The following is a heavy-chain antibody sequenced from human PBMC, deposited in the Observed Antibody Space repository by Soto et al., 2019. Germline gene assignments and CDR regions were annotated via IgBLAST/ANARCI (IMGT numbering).Heavy chain of an antibody. Sequence: GGSLRLSCAASGFTFSSYAMSWVRQAPGKGLEWVSAISGSGGSTYYADSVKGRFTISRDNSKNTLYLQMNSLRDEDTAVYYCAREGSLITIFGWDRNNWFDPWGQGTLVTVSS. J-gene: IGHJ5*02. CDR1: GFTFSSYA. D-gene: IGHD3-3*01. CDR2: ISGSGGST. V-gene: IGHV3-23*01. CDR3: AREGSLITIFGWDRNNWFDP.